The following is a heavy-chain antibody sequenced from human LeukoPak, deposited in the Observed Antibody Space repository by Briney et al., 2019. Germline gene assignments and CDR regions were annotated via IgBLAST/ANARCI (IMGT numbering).Heavy chain of an antibody. CDR1: GFTFSNAW. J-gene: IGHJ4*02. V-gene: IGHV3-15*01. Sequence: GGSLRLSCAASGFTFSNAWMSWVRQAPGKGLEWVGRIKSKTDGGTTDYAAPVKGRFTISRDDSKNTLYLQMNSLKTEDTAVYYCTAWSTFGGVIVNLEFDYWGQGTLVTVSS. CDR3: TAWSTFGGVIVNLEFDY. CDR2: IKSKTDGGTT. D-gene: IGHD3-16*02.